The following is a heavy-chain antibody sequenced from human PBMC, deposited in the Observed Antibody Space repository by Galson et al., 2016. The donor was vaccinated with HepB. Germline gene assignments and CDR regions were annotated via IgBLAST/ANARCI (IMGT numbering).Heavy chain of an antibody. CDR1: GASVSSSY. J-gene: IGHJ4*02. V-gene: IGHV4-59*02. Sequence: SETLSLTCNVSGASVSSSYWSWIRQPPGKGLEWIGYISYSGSADYNPSLRSRVTIAIDTSKNQFSLKVTSVTTADTAVYYCAREGGASGNYWGQGTLVTVS. CDR2: ISYSGSA. CDR3: AREGGASGNY. D-gene: IGHD3-10*01.